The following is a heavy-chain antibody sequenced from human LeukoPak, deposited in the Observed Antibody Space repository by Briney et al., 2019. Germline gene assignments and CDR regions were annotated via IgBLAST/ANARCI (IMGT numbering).Heavy chain of an antibody. CDR2: IYYSGST. D-gene: IGHD5-18*01. V-gene: IGHV4-59*01. CDR1: GGSISSYY. CDR3: ASLGTGYSCGYALDY. J-gene: IGHJ4*02. Sequence: PSETLSLTCTVSGGSISSYYWSWIRQPPGKGLEWIGYIYYSGSTNYNPSLKSRVTISVDTSKNQFSLKLSSVTAADTAVYYCASLGTGYSCGYALDYWGQGTLVTVSS.